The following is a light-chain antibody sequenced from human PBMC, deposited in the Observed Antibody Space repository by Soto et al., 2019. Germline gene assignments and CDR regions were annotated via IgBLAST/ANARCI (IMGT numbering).Light chain of an antibody. J-gene: IGLJ1*01. CDR2: EGS. V-gene: IGLV2-14*01. Sequence: QSALTQPASLSGSPGQSITISCTGTSSDIGGYNYVSWYQQHPGKAPKLMIYEGSRRPSGISNRFSGSKSGNTASLSISGLKAEYEADYYCSSYTSSRAYVVGTGTKFNVL. CDR1: SSDIGGYNY. CDR3: SSYTSSRAYV.